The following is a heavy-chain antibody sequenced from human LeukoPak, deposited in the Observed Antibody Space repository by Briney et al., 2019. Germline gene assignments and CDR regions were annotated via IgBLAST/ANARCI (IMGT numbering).Heavy chain of an antibody. D-gene: IGHD2-8*02. CDR2: INPILGIA. Sequence: SVKVSCKASGGTFSSYAISWVRQAPGQGLEYMGRINPILGIANYAQKFQGRVTITADKSTSTAYMELSSLRSEDTAVYYCAREVLAKNYGMDVWGQGTTVTVSS. V-gene: IGHV1-69*04. CDR3: AREVLAKNYGMDV. CDR1: GGTFSSYA. J-gene: IGHJ6*02.